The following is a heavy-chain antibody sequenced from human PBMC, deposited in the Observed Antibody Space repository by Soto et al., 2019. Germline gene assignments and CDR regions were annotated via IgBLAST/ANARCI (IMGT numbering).Heavy chain of an antibody. Sequence: EVQLVESGGGLVQPGGSLRLSCAASRFTFNSEWMSWVRQAPGKGLEWVANIKQDGSEKNYVDSVKGRFTISRDNAKNSLYLQMNGLRAEDTAVYYCARAGNRGQGTLVTVSA. CDR2: IKQDGSEK. D-gene: IGHD3-10*01. J-gene: IGHJ1*01. CDR3: ARAGN. V-gene: IGHV3-7*01. CDR1: RFTFNSEW.